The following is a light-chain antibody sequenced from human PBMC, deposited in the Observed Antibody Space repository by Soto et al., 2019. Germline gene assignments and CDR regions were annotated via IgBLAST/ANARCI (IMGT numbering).Light chain of an antibody. V-gene: IGKV3-20*01. Sequence: EIVLTQSPGTLALSPGERAALSCRASQGVSSKYLAWYQQKPGQAPRLLIYGASSRATGIPDRFSGRESGTDFTLTISRLEPEDFAVYYCQQYGSSPRTFGQGTKVDIK. CDR1: QGVSSKY. J-gene: IGKJ1*01. CDR3: QQYGSSPRT. CDR2: GAS.